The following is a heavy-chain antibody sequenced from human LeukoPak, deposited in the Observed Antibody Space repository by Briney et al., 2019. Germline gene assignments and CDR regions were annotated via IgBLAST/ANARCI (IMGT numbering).Heavy chain of an antibody. Sequence: KTSETLSLTCAVYGGSFSGYYWSWIRQPPGKGLEWIGEINHRGSTNYNPSLKSRVTISLDTPQNQFSRNLSSVTAADTAVYYSASGRRSARSDFRSDFYCGNFDYWGQGTLVTVSS. CDR3: ASGRRSARSDFRSDFYCGNFDY. CDR2: INHRGST. CDR1: GGSFSGYY. V-gene: IGHV4-34*01. J-gene: IGHJ4*02. D-gene: IGHD3-3*01.